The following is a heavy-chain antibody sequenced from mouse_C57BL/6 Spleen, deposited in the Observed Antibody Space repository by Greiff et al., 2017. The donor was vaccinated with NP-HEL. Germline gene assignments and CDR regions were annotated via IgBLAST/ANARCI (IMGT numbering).Heavy chain of an antibody. CDR1: GYAFSSSW. CDR3: AREGDGWYFDV. Sequence: QVQLKQSGPELVKPGASVKISCKASGYAFSSSWMNWVKQRPGKGLEWIGRIYPGDGDTNYNGKFKGKATLTADKSSSTAYMQLSSLTSEDSAVYFCAREGDGWYFDVWGTGTTVTVSS. V-gene: IGHV1-82*01. CDR2: IYPGDGDT. D-gene: IGHD3-3*01. J-gene: IGHJ1*03.